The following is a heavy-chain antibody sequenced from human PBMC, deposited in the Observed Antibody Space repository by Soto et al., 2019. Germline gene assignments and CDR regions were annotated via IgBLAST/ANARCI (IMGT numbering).Heavy chain of an antibody. Sequence: VKVSCKASGGTFSSYAISWVRQAPGQGLEWMGGIIPIFGTANYAQKFQGRVTITADESTSTAYMELSSLRSEDTAVYYCASDILTGYYKSLGDYWGQGTLVTVSS. D-gene: IGHD3-9*01. CDR1: GGTFSSYA. CDR3: ASDILTGYYKSLGDY. CDR2: IIPIFGTA. V-gene: IGHV1-69*01. J-gene: IGHJ4*02.